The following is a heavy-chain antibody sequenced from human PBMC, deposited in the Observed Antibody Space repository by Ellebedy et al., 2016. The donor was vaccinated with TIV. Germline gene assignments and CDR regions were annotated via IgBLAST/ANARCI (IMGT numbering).Heavy chain of an antibody. D-gene: IGHD2-2*02. CDR3: ARDAIVVVPAAIYADAFDI. CDR2: INPNSGGT. J-gene: IGHJ3*02. Sequence: ASVKVSXKASGYTFTGYYMHWVRQAPGQGLEWMGWINPNSGGTNYAQKFQGRVTMTRDTSISTAYMELSRLRSDDTAVYYCARDAIVVVPAAIYADAFDIWGQGTMVTVSS. V-gene: IGHV1-2*02. CDR1: GYTFTGYY.